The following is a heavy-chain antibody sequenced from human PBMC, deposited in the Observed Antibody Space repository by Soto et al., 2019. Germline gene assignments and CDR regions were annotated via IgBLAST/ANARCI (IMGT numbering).Heavy chain of an antibody. CDR2: ISSSSSYT. V-gene: IGHV3-11*05. D-gene: IGHD5-12*01. CDR1: GFTFSDYY. Sequence: QVQLVESGGGLVKPGGSLRLSCAASGFTFSDYYMSWIRQAPGKGLEWVSYISSSSSYTNYADPVKGRFTISRDNAKNSLYLQMNSLRAEDTAVYYCARDLPGYSGYDYVYYYYGMDVWGQGTTVTVSS. J-gene: IGHJ6*02. CDR3: ARDLPGYSGYDYVYYYYGMDV.